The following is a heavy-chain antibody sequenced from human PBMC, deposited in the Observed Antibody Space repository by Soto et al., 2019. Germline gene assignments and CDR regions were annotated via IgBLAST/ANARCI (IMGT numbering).Heavy chain of an antibody. CDR2: ISSSGGSI. J-gene: IGHJ5*02. CDR3: ARSWGLYCSSSRCYSPWFDP. D-gene: IGHD2-2*02. CDR1: GFTFNSHE. V-gene: IGHV3-48*03. Sequence: EVQLVESGGGLVQPGGSLRLSCAGSGFTFNSHEMTWVRQALGKGLEWISSISSSGGSIYYAESVKGRFTVSRENAKNSLYLQMNSLRAEDTAVYYCARSWGLYCSSSRCYSPWFDPWGRGTLVTVSS.